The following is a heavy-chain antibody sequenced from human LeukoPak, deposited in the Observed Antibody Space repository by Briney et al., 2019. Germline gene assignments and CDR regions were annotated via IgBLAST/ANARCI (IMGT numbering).Heavy chain of an antibody. CDR1: GGSISSGDYY. CDR3: ARGKLYGGNDPYYFDY. Sequence: SETLSLTCTVSGGSISSGDYYWSWIRQPPGKGLEWIGYIYYSGSTYYNPSLKSRVTISVDTSKNQFSLKLSSVTAADTAVHYCARGKLYGGNDPYYFDYWGQGTLVTVSS. CDR2: IYYSGST. J-gene: IGHJ4*02. D-gene: IGHD4-23*01. V-gene: IGHV4-30-4*08.